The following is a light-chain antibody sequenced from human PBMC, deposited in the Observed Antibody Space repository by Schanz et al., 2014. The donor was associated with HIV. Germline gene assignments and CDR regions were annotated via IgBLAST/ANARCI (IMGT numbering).Light chain of an antibody. V-gene: IGKV4-1*01. Sequence: DIVMTQSPTSLAVSLGERATIHCKSSQSVLYSSINRNFLAWYQQRPGQPPKLLIHWASTRESGVPDRFSGSGSGTDFTLTISSLQTEDVATYYCQQYSAVPFTFGPGTKVEI. CDR3: QQYSAVPFT. CDR2: WAS. J-gene: IGKJ3*01. CDR1: QSVLYSSINRNF.